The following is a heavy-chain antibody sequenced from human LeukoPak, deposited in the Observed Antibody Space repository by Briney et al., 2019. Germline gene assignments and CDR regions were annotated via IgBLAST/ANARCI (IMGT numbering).Heavy chain of an antibody. CDR1: GGSISSGGYY. J-gene: IGHJ6*03. CDR2: IYHSGST. CDR3: ARGDQSGEYYYYYYMDV. V-gene: IGHV4-30-2*01. Sequence: TLSLTCTVSGGSISSGGYYWSWIRQPPGKGLEWIGYIYHSGSTYYNPSLKSRVTISVDRSKNQFSLKLSSVTAADTAVYYCARGDQSGEYYYYYYMDVWGKGTTVTVSS. D-gene: IGHD3-16*01.